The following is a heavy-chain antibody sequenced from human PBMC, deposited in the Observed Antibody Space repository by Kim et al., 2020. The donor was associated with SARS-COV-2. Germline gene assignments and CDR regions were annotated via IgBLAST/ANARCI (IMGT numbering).Heavy chain of an antibody. J-gene: IGHJ4*02. CDR2: ISDSGGRT. Sequence: GGSLRLSCAASGFAFSNYAMSWVRQAPGRGLECVSTISDSGGRTYYADSVKGRFTISRDNSRNTLYLQMNSLRAEDTAVYFCAKFYGSGRYYNLPDYWGQGTLVTVSS. CDR3: AKFYGSGRYYNLPDY. V-gene: IGHV3-23*01. D-gene: IGHD3-10*01. CDR1: GFAFSNYA.